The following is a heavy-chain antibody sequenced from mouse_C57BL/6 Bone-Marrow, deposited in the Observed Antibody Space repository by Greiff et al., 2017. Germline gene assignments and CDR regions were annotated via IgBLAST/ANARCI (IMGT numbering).Heavy chain of an antibody. V-gene: IGHV1-55*01. CDR3: ARWLLRDYAMDY. J-gene: IGHJ4*01. CDR1: GYTFTSYW. D-gene: IGHD2-3*01. Sequence: QVQLQQPGAELVKPGASVKMSCKASGYTFTSYWITWVKQRPGQGLEWIGDIYPGSGSTNYNEKFKSKATLTVDTSSSTASMQLSSLTSEDSAVYYCARWLLRDYAMDYWGQGTSVTVSS. CDR2: IYPGSGST.